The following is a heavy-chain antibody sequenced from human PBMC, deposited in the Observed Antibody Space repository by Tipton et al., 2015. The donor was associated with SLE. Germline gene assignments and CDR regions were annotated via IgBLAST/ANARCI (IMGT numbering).Heavy chain of an antibody. J-gene: IGHJ3*01. CDR1: GGSFSGYH. CDR2: INHSGRS. Sequence: TLSLTCAVYGGSFSGYHWSWIRQPPGKGLEWIGEINHSGRSNYSPSLKSRVTISIDPSKNQFSLKLSSVTAADTAVYYCARSLDTFDVWGQGTMVTVSS. CDR3: ARSLDTFDV. V-gene: IGHV4-34*01.